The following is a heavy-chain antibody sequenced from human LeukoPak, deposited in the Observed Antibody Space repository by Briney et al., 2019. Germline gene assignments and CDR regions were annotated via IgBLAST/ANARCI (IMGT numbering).Heavy chain of an antibody. Sequence: GGSLRLFCAASGLTYSGTHMIWLRQAPGKALEWVSAMYTGGTTYYADSVTGRFTIARDNTKNSLYLHMNSLRAEDTAVYYCAKEEATSGGGLASWGQGTLVSVSS. D-gene: IGHD3-16*01. CDR3: AKEEATSGGGLAS. CDR2: MYTGGTT. V-gene: IGHV3-53*01. J-gene: IGHJ4*02. CDR1: GLTYSGTH.